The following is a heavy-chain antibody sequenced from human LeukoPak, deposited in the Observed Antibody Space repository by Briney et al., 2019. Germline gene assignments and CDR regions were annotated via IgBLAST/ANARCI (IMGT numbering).Heavy chain of an antibody. D-gene: IGHD1-1*01. CDR2: INHSGST. V-gene: IGHV4-34*01. J-gene: IGHJ4*02. CDR3: ARGWIRSTIDY. Sequence: PSETLSLTCAVYGGSFSGYYWSWIRQPPGKGLEWIGEINHSGSTNYNPSLKSRVTISVDTSKNQFSLKLSSVTAADTAVYYCARGWIRSTIDYWGQGTLVTVSS. CDR1: GGSFSGYY.